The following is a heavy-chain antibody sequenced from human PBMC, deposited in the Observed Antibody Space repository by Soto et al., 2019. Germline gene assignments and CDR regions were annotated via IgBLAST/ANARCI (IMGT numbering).Heavy chain of an antibody. Sequence: EVQLVESGGGLVQPGGSLRLSCAASGFTFSSYWMSWVRQAPGKGLEWVANIKQDGSEKYYVDSVKGRFTISRDNAKNSLYRQINGLRAEDAAGYYCARPQFSGSYSWGRGTLVTVSS. D-gene: IGHD1-26*01. CDR3: ARPQFSGSYS. J-gene: IGHJ4*02. CDR1: GFTFSSYW. V-gene: IGHV3-7*04. CDR2: IKQDGSEK.